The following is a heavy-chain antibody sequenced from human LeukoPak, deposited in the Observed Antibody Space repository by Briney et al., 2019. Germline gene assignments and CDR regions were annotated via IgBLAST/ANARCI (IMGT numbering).Heavy chain of an antibody. J-gene: IGHJ4*02. CDR1: GFTFSSYG. V-gene: IGHV3-30*02. D-gene: IGHD3-22*01. Sequence: GGSLRLSCAASGFTFSSYGMHWVRQAPGKGLEWVAFIRYDGSNKYYADSVKGRFTISRDNSKNTFHLQMNSLRAEDTAVYYCAGRAGDYSHPYDYWGQGTLVTVSS. CDR2: IRYDGSNK. CDR3: AGRAGDYSHPYDY.